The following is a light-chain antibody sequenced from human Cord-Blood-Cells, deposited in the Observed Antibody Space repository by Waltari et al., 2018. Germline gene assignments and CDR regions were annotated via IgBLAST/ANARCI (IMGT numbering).Light chain of an antibody. CDR3: QQYNSYSRT. Sequence: DIQMTQSPSTLSASVGDRVTITCRASQSISSWLAWYQQKPGKAPKLLIYKASSLESGVPSRFSGSGSETECTLTISSLQPDDFATYYCQQYNSYSRTFGQGTKVEIK. CDR2: KAS. CDR1: QSISSW. V-gene: IGKV1-5*03. J-gene: IGKJ1*01.